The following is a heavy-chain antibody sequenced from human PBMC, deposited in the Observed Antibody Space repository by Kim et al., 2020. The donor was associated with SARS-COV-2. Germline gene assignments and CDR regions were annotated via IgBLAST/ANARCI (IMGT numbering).Heavy chain of an antibody. Sequence: GGSLRLSCAASGFTFSSYGMHWVRQAPGKGLEWVAVIWYDGSNKYYADSVKGRFTISRDNSKNTLYLQMNSLRAEDTAVYYCARDLSSSWYYFDYWGQGTLVTVSS. CDR3: ARDLSSSWYYFDY. CDR2: IWYDGSNK. J-gene: IGHJ4*02. D-gene: IGHD6-13*01. V-gene: IGHV3-33*01. CDR1: GFTFSSYG.